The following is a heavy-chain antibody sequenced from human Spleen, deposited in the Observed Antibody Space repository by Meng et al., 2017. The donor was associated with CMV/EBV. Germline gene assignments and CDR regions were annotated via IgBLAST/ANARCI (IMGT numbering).Heavy chain of an antibody. V-gene: IGHV3-23*01. Sequence: GESLKISCAASGFTFSSYGMSWVRQAPGKGLEWVSAISGSGGSTYYADSVKGRFTISRDNSKNTLYLQMNSLRAEDTAVYYCAKDKRLGYCSSTSCYGGAFDIWGQGTMVTVSS. CDR1: GFTFSSYG. D-gene: IGHD2-2*01. CDR3: AKDKRLGYCSSTSCYGGAFDI. J-gene: IGHJ3*02. CDR2: ISGSGGST.